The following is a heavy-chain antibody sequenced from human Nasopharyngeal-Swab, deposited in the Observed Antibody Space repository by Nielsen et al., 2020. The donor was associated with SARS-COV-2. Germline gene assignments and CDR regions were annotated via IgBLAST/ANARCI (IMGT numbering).Heavy chain of an antibody. CDR1: GFTFSSYG. Sequence: GGSLRLSCAASGFTFSSYGMHWVRQAPGKGLEWVAVISYDGSNKYYADSVKGRFTISRDNSKNTLYLQMNSLRAEDTAVYYCAKQGEYSSGWYRVSLLYFDYWGQGTLVTVSS. D-gene: IGHD6-19*01. CDR2: ISYDGSNK. CDR3: AKQGEYSSGWYRVSLLYFDY. J-gene: IGHJ4*02. V-gene: IGHV3-30*18.